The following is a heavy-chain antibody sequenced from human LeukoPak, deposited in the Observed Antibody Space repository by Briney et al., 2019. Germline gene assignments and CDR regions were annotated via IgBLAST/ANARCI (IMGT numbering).Heavy chain of an antibody. CDR2: IYYSGST. V-gene: IGHV4-59*01. Sequence: PSETLSLACTVSGGSISSYYWSWIRQPPGKGLEWIGYIYYSGSTNYNPSLKSRVTISVDTSKNQFSLKLSSVTAADTAVYYCACSSTTVTAFDYWGQGTLVTVSS. D-gene: IGHD4-17*01. CDR1: GGSISSYY. CDR3: ACSSTTVTAFDY. J-gene: IGHJ4*02.